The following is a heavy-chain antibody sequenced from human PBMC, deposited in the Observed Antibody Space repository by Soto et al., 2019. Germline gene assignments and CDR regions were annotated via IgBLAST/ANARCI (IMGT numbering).Heavy chain of an antibody. D-gene: IGHD4-17*01. Sequence: QVQLQESGPGLVKPSETLSLTCTVSGVSVNSGSLYWAWIRQPPGKGLEWIGFGSYGGTTHYKPPLKSRVTITVDTSRCHISLKVTSLTAADTAVYYCARGATVAQYDYWGQGTLVTVSS. J-gene: IGHJ4*02. CDR2: GSYGGTT. V-gene: IGHV4-61*01. CDR1: GVSVNSGSLY. CDR3: ARGATVAQYDY.